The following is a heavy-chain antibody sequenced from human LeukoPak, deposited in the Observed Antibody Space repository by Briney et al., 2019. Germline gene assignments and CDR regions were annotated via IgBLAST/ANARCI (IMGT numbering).Heavy chain of an antibody. J-gene: IGHJ4*02. Sequence: GGSLRLSCAASGFTFDDYAMHWVRQAPGKGLEWVSVISWDGGSTYYADSVKGRFTISRDNSKNSLYLHMNSLRPEDTALYYCAKDFGVRIAVVGGYDYWGQGTLVTVSS. CDR3: AKDFGVRIAVVGGYDY. D-gene: IGHD6-19*01. CDR2: ISWDGGST. CDR1: GFTFDDYA. V-gene: IGHV3-43D*03.